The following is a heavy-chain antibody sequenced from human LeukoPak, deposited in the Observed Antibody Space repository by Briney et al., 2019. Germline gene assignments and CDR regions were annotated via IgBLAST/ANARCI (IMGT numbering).Heavy chain of an antibody. Sequence: QPGTSLRLSCAASGFTFSSYAMSWVRQAPGEGLEWVSAISGSGGSTYYADSVKGRFTISRDNSKNTLYLQMNSLRAEDTAVYYCAKVRDGYNAVFDYWGQGTLVTVSS. CDR1: GFTFSSYA. CDR3: AKVRDGYNAVFDY. J-gene: IGHJ4*02. V-gene: IGHV3-23*01. D-gene: IGHD5-24*01. CDR2: ISGSGGST.